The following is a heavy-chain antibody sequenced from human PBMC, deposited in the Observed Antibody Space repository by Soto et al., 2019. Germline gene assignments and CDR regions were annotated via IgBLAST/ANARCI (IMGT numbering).Heavy chain of an antibody. CDR3: ARQLLGFCSSASCLNYYYYGMDV. J-gene: IGHJ6*02. CDR2: IYPGDSDI. V-gene: IGHV5-51*01. D-gene: IGHD2-2*01. Sequence: WESLKISCKGSGYTFTSYWIGWVRQMPGKGLEWMGIIYPGDSDIRYSPSFQGQVSISADKSINTAYLQWRSLKASDTAIYYCARQLLGFCSSASCLNYYYYGMDVWGQGTTVTV. CDR1: GYTFTSYW.